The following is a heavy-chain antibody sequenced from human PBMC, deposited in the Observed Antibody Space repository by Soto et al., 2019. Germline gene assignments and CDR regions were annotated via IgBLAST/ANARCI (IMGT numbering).Heavy chain of an antibody. V-gene: IGHV1-58*02. D-gene: IGHD1-1*01. CDR1: GFTFNSSA. J-gene: IGHJ6*03. CDR2: IVVGSGNT. CDR3: AAVHPTTRYYYYMDV. Sequence: GPSVKVSCKDSGFTFNSSAMQWVRQAHRQRLEWIGWIVVGSGNTNYAQKFQERVTITRDMSTSTAYMELSSLRSEDTAVYYCAAVHPTTRYYYYMDVWGKGTTVTVSS.